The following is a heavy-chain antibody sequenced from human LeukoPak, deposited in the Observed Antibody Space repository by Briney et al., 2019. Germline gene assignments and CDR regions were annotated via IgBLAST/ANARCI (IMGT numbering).Heavy chain of an antibody. CDR1: GFTFSSYA. CDR3: ARDYYNCSGGSCYSVDNWFDP. J-gene: IGHJ5*02. D-gene: IGHD2-15*01. Sequence: GGSLRLSCAASGFTFSSYAMHWVRQAPGKGLEWVAVISYDGSNKYYAGSVKGRFTISRDNSKNTLYLQMNSLRAEDTAVYYCARDYYNCSGGSCYSVDNWFDPWGQGTLVTVSS. CDR2: ISYDGSNK. V-gene: IGHV3-30*04.